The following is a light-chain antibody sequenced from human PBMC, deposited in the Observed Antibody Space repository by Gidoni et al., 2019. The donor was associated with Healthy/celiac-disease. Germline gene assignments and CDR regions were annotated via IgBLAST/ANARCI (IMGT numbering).Light chain of an antibody. V-gene: IGLV2-8*01. Sequence: QSALTQPPSASGSPGQSVTISCIGTSSDVGGYNYVSWYQQHPDKAPRLMIYEVTKRPSGVPDRFSGSKSGNTASLTVSGLQADDEADYYCSSYAGNNNRVFGTGTKVTVL. J-gene: IGLJ1*01. CDR3: SSYAGNNNRV. CDR1: SSDVGGYNY. CDR2: EVT.